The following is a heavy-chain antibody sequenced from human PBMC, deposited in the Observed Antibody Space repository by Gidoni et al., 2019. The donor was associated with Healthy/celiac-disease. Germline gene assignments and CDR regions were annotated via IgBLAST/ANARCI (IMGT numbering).Heavy chain of an antibody. CDR2: ISKDGSNK. V-gene: IGHV3-30-3*01. CDR1: GFSFRSCS. CDR3: AGSSGDDDFWSGYYTLCCYYGMDV. Sequence: VQLVVSGGGVVQPGGSLLPPSGASGFSFRSCSMLWFRRAPGKGLEWVAVISKDGSNKYYVDSVKGRFTISRDNSKNTLYLKMNSLRAEDTAVYYCAGSSGDDDFWSGYYTLCCYYGMDVWGQGTTVTVSS. D-gene: IGHD3-3*01. J-gene: IGHJ6*02.